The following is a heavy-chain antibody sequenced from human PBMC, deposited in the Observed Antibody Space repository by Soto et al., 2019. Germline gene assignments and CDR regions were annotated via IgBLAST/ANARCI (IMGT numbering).Heavy chain of an antibody. V-gene: IGHV1-46*01. Sequence: ASVKVSCKASGYTFTNYFIHWVRQAPGEGLEWMGIINPGDDSTTYAQKFQGRVTVTKDTSTSTVYMELSSLRSDDTAMYYCAREEGALDYWGPGTMVTVYS. J-gene: IGHJ4*02. D-gene: IGHD1-26*01. CDR3: AREEGALDY. CDR2: INPGDDST. CDR1: GYTFTNYF.